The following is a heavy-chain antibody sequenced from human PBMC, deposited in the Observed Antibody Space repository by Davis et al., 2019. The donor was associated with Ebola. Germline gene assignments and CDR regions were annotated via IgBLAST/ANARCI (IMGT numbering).Heavy chain of an antibody. CDR1: GGSFSGSY. CDR2: INHSGSI. CDR3: ARGEWGYCSSTSCYRDYYYGMDV. Sequence: SETLSLTCAVYGGSFSGSYWSWIRQPPGKGLAWIGGINHSGSINNNPSPKSRVTISVDTSKNQFSLKLSSVTAADTAVYYCARGEWGYCSSTSCYRDYYYGMDVWGQGTTVTVSS. D-gene: IGHD2-2*02. J-gene: IGHJ6*02. V-gene: IGHV4-34*01.